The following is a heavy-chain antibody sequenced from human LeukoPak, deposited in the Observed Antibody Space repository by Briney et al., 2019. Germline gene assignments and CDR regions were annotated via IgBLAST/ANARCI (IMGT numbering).Heavy chain of an antibody. D-gene: IGHD3-22*01. Sequence: SGTLSLTCAVSGGSIRSSDWWSWVRQPPGKGLEWIGEIYHSGSTNYNPSLKSRVTISVDKSENRFSLGVSSVTAADTAVYYCARSSYYYDSSGYYYPDAFDIWGQGTMVTVSS. J-gene: IGHJ3*02. CDR1: GGSIRSSDW. CDR3: ARSSYYYDSSGYYYPDAFDI. V-gene: IGHV4-4*02. CDR2: IYHSGST.